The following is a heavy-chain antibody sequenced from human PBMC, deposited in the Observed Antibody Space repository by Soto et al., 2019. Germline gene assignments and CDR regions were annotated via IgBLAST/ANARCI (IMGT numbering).Heavy chain of an antibody. V-gene: IGHV3-23*01. D-gene: IGHD3-16*01. Sequence: GGSLRLSCAASGFKFSNYAMSWVRQAPGKGLEWGSLISATGGGTYYADSVKGRFTISRDNSHNTLYLQVHSLTAEDTAVYYCAKDRRAGGNSAFYFDFWGKGAQGTVPS. CDR3: AKDRRAGGNSAFYFDF. J-gene: IGHJ4*02. CDR2: ISATGGGT. CDR1: GFKFSNYA.